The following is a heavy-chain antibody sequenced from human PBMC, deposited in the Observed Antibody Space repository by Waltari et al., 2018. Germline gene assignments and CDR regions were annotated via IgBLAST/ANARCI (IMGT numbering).Heavy chain of an antibody. V-gene: IGHV4-59*01. CDR2: IYYSGST. Sequence: QVQLQESGPGLVKPSETLSLTCTVSGGSISSYYWSWIRQPPGKGLEWIGYIYYSGSTNYNPSLKSRVTISVDTSKNQFSLKLSSVTAADTAVYYCASAKWLLLRGFAFDIWGQGTMVTVSS. CDR3: ASAKWLLLRGFAFDI. D-gene: IGHD3-22*01. CDR1: GGSISSYY. J-gene: IGHJ3*02.